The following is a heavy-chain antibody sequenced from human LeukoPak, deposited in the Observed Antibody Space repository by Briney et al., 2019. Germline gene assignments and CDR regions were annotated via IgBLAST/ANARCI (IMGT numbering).Heavy chain of an antibody. Sequence: TSETLSLTCTVSGGSIYNYYWNWIRQPPGKGLEWIGSIYSSGSTNYNPSLKSRVTISVDTSKHQFSLSLNSVTAADTAVYYCARHISSGGTYAYFDFWGQGALVTVSS. D-gene: IGHD3-10*01. CDR1: GGSIYNYY. CDR2: IYSSGST. CDR3: ARHISSGGTYAYFDF. V-gene: IGHV4-59*08. J-gene: IGHJ4*02.